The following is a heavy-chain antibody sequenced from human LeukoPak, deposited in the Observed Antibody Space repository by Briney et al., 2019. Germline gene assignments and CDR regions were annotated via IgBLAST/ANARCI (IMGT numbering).Heavy chain of an antibody. CDR2: FKSKTDGGTT. CDR1: GFTFSSYA. J-gene: IGHJ6*02. D-gene: IGHD2-15*01. CDR3: TTGENVVVVAAGYYYYGMDV. Sequence: PGGCLRLSCAASGFTFSSYAMSWVRQAPGKGLEWVGRFKSKTDGGTTDYAAPVKGRFTISRDDSKNTLYLQMNSLKTEDTAVYYCTTGENVVVVAAGYYYYGMDVWGQGTTVTVSS. V-gene: IGHV3-15*01.